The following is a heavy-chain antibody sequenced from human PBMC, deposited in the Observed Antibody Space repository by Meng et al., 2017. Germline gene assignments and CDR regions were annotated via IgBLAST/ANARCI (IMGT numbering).Heavy chain of an antibody. J-gene: IGHJ4*02. CDR1: GGSVSSGSYY. Sequence: SETLSLTCTVSGGSVSSGSYYWSWIRQPPGKGLEWIGYIYYSGSTNYNPSLKSRVTISVDTSKNQFSLKLSSVTAADTAVYYCARDRMTGYFDYWGQGTRVTGYS. CDR3: ARDRMTGYFDY. V-gene: IGHV4-61*01. D-gene: IGHD1-14*01. CDR2: IYYSGST.